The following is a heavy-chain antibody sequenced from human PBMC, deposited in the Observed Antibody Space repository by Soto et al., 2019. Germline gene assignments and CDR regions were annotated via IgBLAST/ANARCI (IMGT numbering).Heavy chain of an antibody. D-gene: IGHD2-2*01. Sequence: VQVSCKASGGTFSSYAISWVRQAPGQGREWMGGIIPIFGTANYAQKFQGRVTITADESTSTAYMELSSQRSEDTAVYYCARDFEYQLSPPECFDPWGQGTLVTVSS. CDR3: ARDFEYQLSPPECFDP. V-gene: IGHV1-69*13. J-gene: IGHJ5*02. CDR2: IIPIFGTA. CDR1: GGTFSSYA.